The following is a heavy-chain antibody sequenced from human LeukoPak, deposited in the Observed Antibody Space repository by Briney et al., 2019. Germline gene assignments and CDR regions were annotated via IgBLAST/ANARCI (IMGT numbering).Heavy chain of an antibody. D-gene: IGHD6-19*01. CDR1: GGSISSGSYY. V-gene: IGHV4-61*02. CDR2: IYTSGST. CDR3: ARLTSGSYYYYYYYMDI. J-gene: IGHJ6*03. Sequence: SQTLSLTCTVSGGSISSGSYYWSWIRQPAGKGLEWIGRIYTSGSTNYDPSLKSRVTISVDTSKNQFSLKLSSVTAADTAVYYCARLTSGSYYYYYYYMDIWGKGTTVTVSS.